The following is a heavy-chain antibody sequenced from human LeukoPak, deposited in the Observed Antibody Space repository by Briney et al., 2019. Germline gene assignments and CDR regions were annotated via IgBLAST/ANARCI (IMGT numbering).Heavy chain of an antibody. V-gene: IGHV1-69*13. CDR2: IIPIFGAA. J-gene: IGHJ3*02. Sequence: ASVKVSCKASGGTFSSYAISWVRQAPGQGLEWMGGIIPIFGAANYAQKFQGRVTITADESTSTAYMELSSLRSEDTAVYYCARATEMATIPRAFDIWGQGTMVTVSS. CDR1: GGTFSSYA. CDR3: ARATEMATIPRAFDI. D-gene: IGHD5-24*01.